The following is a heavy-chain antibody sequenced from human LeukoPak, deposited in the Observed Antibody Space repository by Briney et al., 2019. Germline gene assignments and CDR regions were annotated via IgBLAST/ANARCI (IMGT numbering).Heavy chain of an antibody. J-gene: IGHJ4*02. CDR2: IKHNGGEK. CDR3: ARDRGWRTSGYYLYHFDY. Sequence: GGSLRLSCVASGFTFTDYFMSWVRQAPGKGLEWVASIKHNGGEKYYVDSVKGRFTISRDNAKNSLYLEMSSLRVEDTAVYYCARDRGWRTSGYYLYHFDYWGQGTLVTSAS. V-gene: IGHV3-7*01. D-gene: IGHD3-22*01. CDR1: GFTFTDYF.